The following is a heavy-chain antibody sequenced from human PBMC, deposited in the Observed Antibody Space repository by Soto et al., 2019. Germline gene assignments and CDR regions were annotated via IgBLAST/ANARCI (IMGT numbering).Heavy chain of an antibody. Sequence: PSETLSLTCTVSGGSISSYYWSWIRQPPGKGLEWIGYIYYSGSTNYNPSLKSRVTISVDTSKNQFSLKLSSVTAADTAVYYCDSLSGSYYFNYWGQGTLVTVSS. CDR1: GGSISSYY. CDR2: IYYSGST. CDR3: DSLSGSYYFNY. V-gene: IGHV4-59*01. J-gene: IGHJ4*02. D-gene: IGHD1-26*01.